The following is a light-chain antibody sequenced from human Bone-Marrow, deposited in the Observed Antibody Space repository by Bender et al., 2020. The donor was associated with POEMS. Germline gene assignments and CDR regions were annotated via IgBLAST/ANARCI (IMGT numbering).Light chain of an antibody. J-gene: IGLJ3*02. CDR1: DIESKS. V-gene: IGLV3-21*02. CDR2: DDN. Sequence: SYVLTQPPSVSMAPGQTARFTCGGDDIESKSVHWYQQKSGQASVLVVYDDNARPSGIPERFSGSNSGNTATLAINRVEAGDEADYYCQVWDSLSDHWVFGGGTKLTVL. CDR3: QVWDSLSDHWV.